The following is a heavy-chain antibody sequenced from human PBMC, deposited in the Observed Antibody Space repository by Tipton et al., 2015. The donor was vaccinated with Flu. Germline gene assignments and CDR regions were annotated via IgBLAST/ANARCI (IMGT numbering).Heavy chain of an antibody. J-gene: IGHJ4*02. D-gene: IGHD1-26*01. Sequence: TLSLTCTASGGSISSTNYYWSWIRQHPGQGLEWIGYIYHIGTTYYNPSLRGRVAISVDTSKNQFSLNLSSVTAADTAVYFCARAVGATPPFDSWGQGTLVTVSS. CDR1: GGSISSTNYY. V-gene: IGHV4-31*03. CDR3: ARAVGATPPFDS. CDR2: IYHIGTT.